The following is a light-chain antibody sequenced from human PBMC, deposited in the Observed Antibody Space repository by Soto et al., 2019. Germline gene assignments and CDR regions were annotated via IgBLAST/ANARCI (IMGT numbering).Light chain of an antibody. Sequence: QSVLTQPPSASGSPGQSVTISCTGTSSDVGNYDYVCWHQQHPGKAPKLMIYEVTKRPSGVPDRFSGSKSGNTASLTVSGLQAEDEADYYCSSYAGNNIFVFGTGTKVTVL. CDR3: SSYAGNNIFV. CDR2: EVT. J-gene: IGLJ1*01. CDR1: SSDVGNYDY. V-gene: IGLV2-8*01.